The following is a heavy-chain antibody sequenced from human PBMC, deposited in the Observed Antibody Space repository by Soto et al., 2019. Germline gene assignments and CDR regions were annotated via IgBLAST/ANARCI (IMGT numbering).Heavy chain of an antibody. CDR1: GGSISSGGYY. D-gene: IGHD3-10*01. Sequence: SETLSLTCTVSGGSISSGGYYWSWIRQHPGKGLEWIGYIYYSGSTYYKPSLKSRVTISVDTSKNQFSLKLSSVTAADTAVYYCARQIKGSGSFYLNVVDVWRRGTLGTSPQ. J-gene: IGHJ4*02. CDR2: IYYSGST. CDR3: ARQIKGSGSFYLNVVDV. V-gene: IGHV4-31*03.